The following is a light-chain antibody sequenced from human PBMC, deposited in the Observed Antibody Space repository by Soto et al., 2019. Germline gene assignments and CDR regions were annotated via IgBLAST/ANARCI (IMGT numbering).Light chain of an antibody. CDR3: QQYISSPRT. CDR2: GTS. CDR1: QSVGSTY. Sequence: EIVLSPAPGTLSFSPGERAPLSCRASQSVGSTYLAWHQQKPGQAPRVLIYGTSSRATGIPDRFSGSGSGTDFTLTISRLEPEDFAVYYCQQYISSPRTFGQGTKVDI. J-gene: IGKJ1*01. V-gene: IGKV3-20*01.